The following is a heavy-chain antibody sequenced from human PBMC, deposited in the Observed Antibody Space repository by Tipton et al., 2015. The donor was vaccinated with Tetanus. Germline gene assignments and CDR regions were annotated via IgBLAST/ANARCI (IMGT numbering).Heavy chain of an antibody. CDR2: VDPRDSRA. D-gene: IGHD3-10*01. J-gene: IGHJ4*02. CDR3: ASWDSRYGSGNYYFKY. Sequence: QLVQSGAEVGKPGESLKISCQGSGYNFSHYSIGWVRQLPGRGLEWMGIVDPRDSRATYGPSFQGQVTLSADRSINVAYLQWGSLKASDTAMYYCASWDSRYGSGNYYFKYWGQGTLVTVSS. V-gene: IGHV5-51*01. CDR1: GYNFSHYS.